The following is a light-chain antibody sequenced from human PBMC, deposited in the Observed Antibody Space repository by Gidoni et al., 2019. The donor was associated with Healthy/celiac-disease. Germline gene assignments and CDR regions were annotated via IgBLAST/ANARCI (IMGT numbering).Light chain of an antibody. Sequence: DIQMTPSPSTQSASVGERVTITVRASQRISSCLAWYQQKPGKAPKLLIYKASSLESGVPRRFSGSGSGTEFTLTISSLQTDDVATYYCQQYNSYSPTFGQGTKVEIK. V-gene: IGKV1-5*03. CDR1: QRISSC. J-gene: IGKJ1*01. CDR3: QQYNSYSPT. CDR2: KAS.